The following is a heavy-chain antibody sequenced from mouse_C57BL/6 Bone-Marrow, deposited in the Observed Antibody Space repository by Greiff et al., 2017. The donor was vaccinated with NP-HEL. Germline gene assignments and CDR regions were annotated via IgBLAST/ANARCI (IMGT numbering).Heavy chain of an antibody. V-gene: IGHV1-55*01. Sequence: VQLQQSGAELVKPGASVKMSCKASGYTFTSYWITWVKQRPGQGLEWIGDIYPGSGSTNYNEKFKSKATLTVATSSSTAYMQLSSLTSEDSAVYYCARVPNWLYWYFDVWGTGTTGTVSS. CDR3: ARVPNWLYWYFDV. CDR2: IYPGSGST. CDR1: GYTFTSYW. D-gene: IGHD4-1*01. J-gene: IGHJ1*03.